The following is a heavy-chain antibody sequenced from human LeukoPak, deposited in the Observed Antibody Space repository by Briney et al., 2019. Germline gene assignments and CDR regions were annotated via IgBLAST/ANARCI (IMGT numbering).Heavy chain of an antibody. V-gene: IGHV1-18*01. J-gene: IGHJ4*02. CDR3: ARGPYCSGGTCYSQYFDY. CDR2: ISDYNGNT. D-gene: IGHD2-15*01. CDR1: GYTFISYG. Sequence: ASVKVSCKASGYTFISYGISWVRQAPGQGLEWMGWISDYNGNTNYAQKLQGRVTMTTDTSTSTAYMELRSLRSDDTAVYYCARGPYCSGGTCYSQYFDYWGQGTLVTVSS.